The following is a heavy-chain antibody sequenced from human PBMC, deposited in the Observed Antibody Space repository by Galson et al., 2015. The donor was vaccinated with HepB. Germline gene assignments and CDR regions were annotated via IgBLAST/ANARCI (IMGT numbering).Heavy chain of an antibody. D-gene: IGHD6-13*01. CDR3: ARLGDFSGYSSS. CDR1: GFTFSGSA. J-gene: IGHJ4*02. CDR2: IRSKASNYAT. V-gene: IGHV3-73*01. Sequence: SLRLSCAASGFTFSGSAIHWVRQTSGKGLEWVGRIRSKASNYATAYTASLKGRFIISRDDSKNTAYLHMFSLRIEDTAVYYCARLGDFSGYSSSWGQGTLVTVSS.